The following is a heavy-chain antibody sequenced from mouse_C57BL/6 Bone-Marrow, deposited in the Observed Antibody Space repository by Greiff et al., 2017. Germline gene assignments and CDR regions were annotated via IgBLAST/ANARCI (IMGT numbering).Heavy chain of an antibody. Sequence: VQLQQPGAELVKPGASVKMSCKASGYTFTSYWITWVKQRPGQGLEWIGDIYPGSGSTNYNEKFKSKATLTVDTSSSTAYMQLSSLTSEDSAVYYCAREGGYLTWFAYWGQGTLVTVSA. CDR2: IYPGSGST. CDR3: AREGGYLTWFAY. D-gene: IGHD2-3*01. CDR1: GYTFTSYW. J-gene: IGHJ3*01. V-gene: IGHV1-55*01.